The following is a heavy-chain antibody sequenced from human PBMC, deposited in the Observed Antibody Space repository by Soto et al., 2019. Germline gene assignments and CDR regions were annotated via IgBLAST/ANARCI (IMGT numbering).Heavy chain of an antibody. J-gene: IGHJ4*02. Sequence: QVQLQESGPGLVKPSGTLSLTCAVSGGSISSSNWWSWVRQPPGKGLEWIGVIYHSGNTNYNPSLKSRVTMVVDKSRNQFSLKLSSVTAADTAVYYCARRWGEGRVDYWGQGTLVTVSS. CDR3: ARRWGEGRVDY. CDR1: GGSISSSNW. V-gene: IGHV4-4*02. CDR2: IYHSGNT. D-gene: IGHD3-10*01.